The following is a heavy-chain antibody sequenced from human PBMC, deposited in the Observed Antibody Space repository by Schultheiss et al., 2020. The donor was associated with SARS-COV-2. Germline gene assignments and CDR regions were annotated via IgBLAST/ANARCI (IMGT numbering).Heavy chain of an antibody. J-gene: IGHJ4*02. V-gene: IGHV3-21*01. CDR3: ARDSSFYYFDY. Sequence: GGSLRLSCAASGFTFSSYSMNWVRQAPGKGLEWVSSISSGSDYIYYADSVKGRFTISRDNSKNTLYLQMNSLRAEDTAVYYCARDSSFYYFDYWGQGTLVTVSS. D-gene: IGHD6-6*01. CDR1: GFTFSSYS. CDR2: ISSGSDYI.